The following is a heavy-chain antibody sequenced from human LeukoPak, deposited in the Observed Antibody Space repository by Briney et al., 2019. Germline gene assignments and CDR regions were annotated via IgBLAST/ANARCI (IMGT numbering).Heavy chain of an antibody. J-gene: IGHJ4*02. CDR1: GFSFSNYD. D-gene: IGHD4-17*01. CDR2: IRYDGSNK. CDR3: ARGDPTVTTKQNFDY. V-gene: IGHV3-33*01. Sequence: GGSLRLSCAASGFSFSNYDMHWVRQAPGKGLEWVAVIRYDGSNKYYADSAKGRFTISRDNSKNTLYLQMDSLRVEDTAVYYCARGDPTVTTKQNFDYWGQGTLVTVSS.